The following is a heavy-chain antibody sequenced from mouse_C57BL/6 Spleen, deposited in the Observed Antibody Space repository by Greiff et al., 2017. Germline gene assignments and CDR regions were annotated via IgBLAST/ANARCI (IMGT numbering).Heavy chain of an antibody. J-gene: IGHJ4*01. D-gene: IGHD4-1*01. CDR2: IRSKSSNNAT. Sequence: EAGGGLVQPKGSLKLSCAAPGFTFNTYAMHWVRQAPGKGLEWVARIRSKSSNNATYYADSVKDRFTISRDDSQSMLYLQMNNLKTEDTAMYYCVRVDWDDAMGYWGQGTSVTVSS. CDR3: VRVDWDDAMGY. CDR1: GFTFNTYA. V-gene: IGHV10-3*01.